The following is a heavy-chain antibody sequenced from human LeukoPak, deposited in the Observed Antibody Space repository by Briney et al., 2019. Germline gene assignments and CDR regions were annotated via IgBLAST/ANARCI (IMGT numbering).Heavy chain of an antibody. J-gene: IGHJ6*03. CDR1: GFTFSSYW. Sequence: GGSLRLSCAASGFTFSSYWMHWVRQAPGKGLVWVSRINSDGSSTSYADSVKGRFTISRGNAKNTLYLQMNSLRAEDTAVYYCARPNYYDYYYYYYMDVWGKGTTVTVSS. V-gene: IGHV3-74*01. D-gene: IGHD3-22*01. CDR3: ARPNYYDYYYYYYMDV. CDR2: INSDGSST.